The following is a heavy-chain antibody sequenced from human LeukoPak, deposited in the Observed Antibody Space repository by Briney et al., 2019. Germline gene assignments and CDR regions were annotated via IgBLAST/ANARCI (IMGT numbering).Heavy chain of an antibody. D-gene: IGHD3-10*01. V-gene: IGHV3-74*01. CDR2: INSDGINT. CDR3: AKTPGGHYYGSGSYFDY. CDR1: GFTFSNYW. Sequence: GGSLRLSCAASGFTFSNYWMHWVRQAPGRGLVWVSRINSDGINTSYADSVKGRFTISRDNAKNTLNLQMNSLRAEDTAVYYCAKTPGGHYYGSGSYFDYWGQGTLVTVSS. J-gene: IGHJ4*02.